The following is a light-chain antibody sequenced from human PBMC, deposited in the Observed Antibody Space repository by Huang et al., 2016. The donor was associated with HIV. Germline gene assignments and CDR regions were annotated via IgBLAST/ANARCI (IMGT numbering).Light chain of an antibody. CDR2: GAS. V-gene: IGKV3-15*01. J-gene: IGKJ2*01. CDR3: QQYNNWYT. Sequence: EIVMTQSPATLSVSPGERATLSCRASQSVSSNLAWYQQKPGQAPRLRIYGASTRATGIPARFSSSGSGTEFTLTISSLQSEDFAVYYCQQYNNWYTFGQGTKLEIK. CDR1: QSVSSN.